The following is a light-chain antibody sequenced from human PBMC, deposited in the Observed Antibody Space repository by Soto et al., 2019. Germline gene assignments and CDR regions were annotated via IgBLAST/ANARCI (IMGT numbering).Light chain of an antibody. CDR2: GAS. V-gene: IGKV3-20*01. Sequence: EIVLTQSPGTLSLSPGERATLSCRASQSVSSSYLAWYQQKPGQAPRLLIYGASSRATGIPDRFSGSGSGTDFTLTIRKLVAEDFCGYYCQQYGSSPLFTFGPGTKVDIK. CDR3: QQYGSSPLFT. CDR1: QSVSSSY. J-gene: IGKJ3*01.